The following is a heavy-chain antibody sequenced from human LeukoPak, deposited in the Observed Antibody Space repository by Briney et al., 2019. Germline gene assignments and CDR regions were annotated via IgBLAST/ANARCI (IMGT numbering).Heavy chain of an antibody. CDR2: IVVGSGNT. D-gene: IGHD3-9*01. CDR3: AKGQYYNILTGFYVRRGLDY. J-gene: IGHJ4*02. Sequence: RASVKVSCKTSGFTFTNSAMQWVRQARGQRLEWIGWIVVGSGNTNYAQKFQERVTITRDMSTSTVYMELTSLRSEDTAVYYCAKGQYYNILTGFYVRRGLDYWGQGTLVTVSS. CDR1: GFTFTNSA. V-gene: IGHV1-58*02.